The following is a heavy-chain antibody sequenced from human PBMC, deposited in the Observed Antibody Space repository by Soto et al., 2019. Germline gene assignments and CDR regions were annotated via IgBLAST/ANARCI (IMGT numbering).Heavy chain of an antibody. D-gene: IGHD5-18*01. V-gene: IGHV1-3*01. CDR3: ARSEIQLGFGFDY. CDR1: GYAFTIYA. Sequence: ASVKGSCKAVGYAFTIYAIDWGRQAPGQRLEWMGWINAGNGNTKYSQKFQGRVTITRDTSASTAYMELSSLRSEDTAVYYCARSEIQLGFGFDYWGQGTLVTVSS. CDR2: INAGNGNT. J-gene: IGHJ4*02.